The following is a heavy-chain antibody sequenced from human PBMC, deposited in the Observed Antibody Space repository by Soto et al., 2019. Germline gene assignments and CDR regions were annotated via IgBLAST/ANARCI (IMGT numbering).Heavy chain of an antibody. J-gene: IGHJ4*02. CDR3: ARHLAAGDS. CDR1: GYTFTSYY. CDR2: VNPTGGST. V-gene: IGHV1-46*03. Sequence: QVQLVQSGAEVKKPGASVRVSCKASGYTFTSYYIHWVRQAPGQGLEWMAIVNPTGGSTNYAQKFQGRVTVTFDTSTSTVFMELNSLRYEDPAVYYCARHLAAGDSWGQGTLVTVSS. D-gene: IGHD6-25*01.